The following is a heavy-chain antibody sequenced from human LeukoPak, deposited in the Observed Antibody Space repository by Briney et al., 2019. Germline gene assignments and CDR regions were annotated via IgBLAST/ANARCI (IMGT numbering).Heavy chain of an antibody. V-gene: IGHV1-69*05. D-gene: IGHD3-3*01. J-gene: IGHJ6*03. CDR1: GGTFSSYA. Sequence: ASVKVSCKASGGTFSSYAISWVRQAPGQGLEWMGGIIPIFGTANYAQKFQGRVTITTDESTSTAYMELSSLRSEDTAVYYCASSPSVLRFLEWYRDYYYYYYYMDVWGKGTTVTVSS. CDR3: ASSPSVLRFLEWYRDYYYYYYYMDV. CDR2: IIPIFGTA.